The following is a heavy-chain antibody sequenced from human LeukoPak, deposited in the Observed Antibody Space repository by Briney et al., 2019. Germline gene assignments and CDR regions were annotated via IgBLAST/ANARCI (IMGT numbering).Heavy chain of an antibody. D-gene: IGHD3-10*01. V-gene: IGHV4-34*01. CDR3: ARRPGLNYYYYYMDV. Sequence: SKTLSLTCAVYGGSFSGYYWSWIRQPPGKGLEWIGEINHSGSTNYNPSLKSRVTISVDTSKNQLSLKLSSVTAADTAVYYCARRPGLNYYYYYMDVWGKGTTVTVSS. J-gene: IGHJ6*03. CDR2: INHSGST. CDR1: GGSFSGYY.